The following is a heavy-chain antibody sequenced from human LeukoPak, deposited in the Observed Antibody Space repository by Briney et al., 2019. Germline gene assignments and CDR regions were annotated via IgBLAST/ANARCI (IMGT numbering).Heavy chain of an antibody. Sequence: GGSLRLSCAASGFTFSSYAMHWVRQAPGKGLEWVAVISYDGSNKYYADSVKGRFTIPRDNSKNTLYLQMNSLRAEDTAVYYCAKDALISSRYYFDYWGQGTLVTVSS. CDR1: GFTFSSYA. J-gene: IGHJ4*02. D-gene: IGHD2-8*01. V-gene: IGHV3-30*04. CDR3: AKDALISSRYYFDY. CDR2: ISYDGSNK.